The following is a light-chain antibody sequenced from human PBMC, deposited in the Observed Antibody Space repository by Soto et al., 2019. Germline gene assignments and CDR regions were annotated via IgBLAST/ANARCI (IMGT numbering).Light chain of an antibody. CDR2: DVS. CDR3: SSYSSSSTFF. V-gene: IGLV2-14*01. J-gene: IGLJ1*01. Sequence: QSVLTQPASVSGSPGPSITISCPGNSSDVGGYNYVSWYQQHPGKAPKLMIYDVSNRPSGVSNRFSGSKSGNTASLTISGLQAEDEADYYCSSYSSSSTFFFVTGTKVTVL. CDR1: SSDVGGYNY.